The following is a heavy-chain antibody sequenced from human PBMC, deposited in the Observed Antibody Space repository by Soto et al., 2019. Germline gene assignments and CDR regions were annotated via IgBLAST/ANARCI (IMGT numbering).Heavy chain of an antibody. CDR3: AKDLRGPIRVAVARGFYYYYGMDV. Sequence: PGGSLRLSCAASGFTFDDYAMHWFRQAPGKGLEWVSGISWNSGSIGYADSVKGRFTISRDNAKNSLYLQMNSLRAEDTALYYCAKDLRGPIRVAVARGFYYYYGMDVWGQGTTVTVSS. D-gene: IGHD6-19*01. CDR2: ISWNSGSI. J-gene: IGHJ6*02. V-gene: IGHV3-9*01. CDR1: GFTFDDYA.